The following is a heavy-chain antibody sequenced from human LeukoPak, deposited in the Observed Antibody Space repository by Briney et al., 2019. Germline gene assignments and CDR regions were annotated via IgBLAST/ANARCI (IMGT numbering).Heavy chain of an antibody. CDR3: ARVRWGGDGYNYPYY. CDR2: ISSGSSYT. V-gene: IGHV3-11*05. D-gene: IGHD5-24*01. Sequence: GGSVRLSCAASEFTFSDYYMSWIRQAPGKGLDGVSYISSGSSYTNYADSVKGRFTISRDNAKNSLFLQMNSLRAEDTAVYYCARVRWGGDGYNYPYYWGQGTLVTVSS. CDR1: EFTFSDYY. J-gene: IGHJ4*02.